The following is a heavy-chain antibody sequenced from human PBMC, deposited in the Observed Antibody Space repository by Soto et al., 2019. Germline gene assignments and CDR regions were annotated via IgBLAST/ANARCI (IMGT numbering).Heavy chain of an antibody. Sequence: PGGSLRLSCAASGFTFSSYAMSWVRQAPGKGLEWVSVISGSGGSTYYADSVKGRFTISRDNSKNTLYLQMNSLRAEDTAVYYCAKDQLKMATASPFDYWGQGTLVTVSS. V-gene: IGHV3-23*01. D-gene: IGHD5-18*01. CDR1: GFTFSSYA. CDR2: ISGSGGST. J-gene: IGHJ4*02. CDR3: AKDQLKMATASPFDY.